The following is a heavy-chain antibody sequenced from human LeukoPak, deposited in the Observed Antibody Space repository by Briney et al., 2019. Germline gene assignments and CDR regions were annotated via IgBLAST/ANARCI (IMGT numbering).Heavy chain of an antibody. J-gene: IGHJ3*02. V-gene: IGHV3-53*04. CDR3: ASNYGDFGLGAFDI. D-gene: IGHD4-17*01. CDR1: GFTVSSKY. CDR2: IYSGGRT. Sequence: GGSLRLSCAASGFTVSSKYMSWVGQAPGKGLEGVSVIYSGGRTYYADSVKGRFTISRHNSKNTLYLQMNSLRAEDTAVYYCASNYGDFGLGAFDIWGQGTMVTVSS.